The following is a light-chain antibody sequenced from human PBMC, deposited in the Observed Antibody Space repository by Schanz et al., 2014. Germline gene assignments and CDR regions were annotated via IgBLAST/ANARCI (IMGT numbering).Light chain of an antibody. CDR2: DVS. Sequence: SALTQPRSVSGSPGQSVTISCTGTSSDVGNYNYVSWYQRHPGKAPKLIIYDVSKRPSGVPDRFSGSKSGNTASLTISGLQAEDEADVYLFSSSVPSXFGVFGGGTKLTVL. V-gene: IGLV2-11*01. CDR3: FSSSVPSXFGV. CDR1: SSDVGNYNY. J-gene: IGLJ3*02.